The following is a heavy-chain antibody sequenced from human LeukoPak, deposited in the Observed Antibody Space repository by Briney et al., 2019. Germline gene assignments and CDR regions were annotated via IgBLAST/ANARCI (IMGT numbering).Heavy chain of an antibody. V-gene: IGHV1-46*01. CDR2: INPSGGFT. D-gene: IGHD1-26*01. CDR3: ARDQSGEWELLSGWWFDP. Sequence: GASVKVSCKASGYSFSTHWMHWVRQAPGQGLEWMGIINPSGGFTSYAQKLQGRVTATRDMSTSTVYMELSNLRSEDTAVYYCARDQSGEWELLSGWWFDPWGQGTLVTVSS. J-gene: IGHJ5*02. CDR1: GYSFSTHW.